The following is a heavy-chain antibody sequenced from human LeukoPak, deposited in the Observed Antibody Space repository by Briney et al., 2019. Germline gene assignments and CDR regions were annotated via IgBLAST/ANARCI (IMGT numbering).Heavy chain of an antibody. J-gene: IGHJ4*02. Sequence: ASVKVSCKASGYTFTSYAMHWVRQAPGQRLEWMGWINAGNGNTKYLQKLQGRVTITRDTSATTAYMELSSLRSEDTAVYYCARDHSSSWYFDYWGQGTLVTVSS. D-gene: IGHD6-13*01. CDR2: INAGNGNT. CDR3: ARDHSSSWYFDY. V-gene: IGHV1-3*01. CDR1: GYTFTSYA.